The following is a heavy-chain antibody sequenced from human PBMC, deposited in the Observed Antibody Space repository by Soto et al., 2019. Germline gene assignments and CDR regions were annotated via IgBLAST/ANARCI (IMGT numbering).Heavy chain of an antibody. Sequence: GGSLRLSCAASGFTFSNAWMNWVRQAPGKGLEWVGRIKSKTDGGITDYAAPVKGRFTISRDDSKNTLYLQMNSLKTEDTAVYYCTTVDRWFVGPYGMDVWGQGTTVTVSS. V-gene: IGHV3-15*07. J-gene: IGHJ6*02. CDR2: IKSKTDGGIT. CDR3: TTVDRWFVGPYGMDV. D-gene: IGHD3-10*01. CDR1: GFTFSNAW.